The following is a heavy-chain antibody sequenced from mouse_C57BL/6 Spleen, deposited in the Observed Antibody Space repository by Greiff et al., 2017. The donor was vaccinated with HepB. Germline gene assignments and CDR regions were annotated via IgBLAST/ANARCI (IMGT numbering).Heavy chain of an antibody. V-gene: IGHV3-6*01. J-gene: IGHJ4*01. CDR2: ISYDGSN. CDR3: ARDLYDGYLYYAMDY. D-gene: IGHD2-3*01. CDR1: GYSITSGYY. Sequence: DVQLQESGPGLVKPSQSLSLTCSVTGYSITSGYYWNWIRQFPGNKLEWMGYISYDGSNNYNPSLKNRISITRDTSKNQFFLKLNSVTTEDTATYYCARDLYDGYLYYAMDYWGQGTSVTVSS.